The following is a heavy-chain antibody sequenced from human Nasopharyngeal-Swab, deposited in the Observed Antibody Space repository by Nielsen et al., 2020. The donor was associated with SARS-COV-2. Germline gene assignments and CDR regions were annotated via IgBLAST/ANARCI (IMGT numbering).Heavy chain of an antibody. CDR3: AVASSGWYFPQGAFDI. D-gene: IGHD6-19*01. Sequence: SVKVSCKASGFTFTSSAVAWVRQARGQRLEWIGWIVVGSGNTNYAQKFQERVTITRDMSTSTAYMELSSLRSEDTAVYYCAVASSGWYFPQGAFDIWGQGTMVTVSS. CDR1: GFTFTSSA. CDR2: IVVGSGNT. J-gene: IGHJ3*02. V-gene: IGHV1-58*01.